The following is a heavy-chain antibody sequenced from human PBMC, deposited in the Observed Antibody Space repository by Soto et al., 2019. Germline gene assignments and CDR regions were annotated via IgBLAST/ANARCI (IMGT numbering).Heavy chain of an antibody. CDR3: ARSEVVTANLYDY. CDR2: INAGNGNT. D-gene: IGHD2-21*02. CDR1: GYTFTSYA. Sequence: QVQLVQSGAEVKKPGASVKVSCKASGYTFTSYAMHWVRQAPGQRLEWMGWINAGNGNTKYSQKFQRRVTITRDTSASTAYMELSSLRSEDTAVYYCARSEVVTANLYDYWGQGTLVTVSS. V-gene: IGHV1-3*01. J-gene: IGHJ4*02.